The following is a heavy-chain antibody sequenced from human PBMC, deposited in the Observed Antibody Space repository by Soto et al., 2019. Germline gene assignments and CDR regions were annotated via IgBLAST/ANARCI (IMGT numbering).Heavy chain of an antibody. CDR2: ISGSGGST. D-gene: IGHD6-19*01. CDR3: AKERSSGWYYAGGASGY. Sequence: QPGGSLRLSCAASGFTFSSYAMSWVRQAPGKGLEWVSAISGSGGSTYYADSVKGRFTISRDNSKNTLYLQMNSLRAEDTAVYYCAKERSSGWYYAGGASGYWGQGTLVTVSS. V-gene: IGHV3-23*01. CDR1: GFTFSSYA. J-gene: IGHJ4*02.